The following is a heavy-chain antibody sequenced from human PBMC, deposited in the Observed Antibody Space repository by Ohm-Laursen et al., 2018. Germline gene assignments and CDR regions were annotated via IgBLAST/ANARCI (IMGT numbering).Heavy chain of an antibody. CDR3: AKDISYYDFWSGLSHYYYYGMDV. Sequence: SLRLSCTASGFTFSSYWMHWVRQAPGKGLVWVSCVNSDESITTYADSVKGRFTISRDNAKNTLYLQMNSLRAEDTAVYYCAKDISYYDFWSGLSHYYYYGMDVWGQGTTVPVSS. J-gene: IGHJ6*02. CDR2: VNSDESIT. CDR1: GFTFSSYW. D-gene: IGHD3-3*01. V-gene: IGHV3-74*01.